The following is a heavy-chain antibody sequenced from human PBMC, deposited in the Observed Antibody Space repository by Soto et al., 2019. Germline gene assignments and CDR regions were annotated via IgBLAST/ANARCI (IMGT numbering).Heavy chain of an antibody. CDR2: ISSSSSYI. D-gene: IGHD2-2*01. V-gene: IGHV3-21*01. CDR1: GFTFSSYS. CDR3: ARAPPYQRLPPPWFDP. Sequence: GGSLRLSCAASGFTFSSYSMNWVRQAPGKGLEWVSSISSSSSYIYYADSVKGRFTISRDNAKNSLYLQMNSLRAEDTAVYYFARAPPYQRLPPPWFDPWGEGTLVTAPQ. J-gene: IGHJ5*02.